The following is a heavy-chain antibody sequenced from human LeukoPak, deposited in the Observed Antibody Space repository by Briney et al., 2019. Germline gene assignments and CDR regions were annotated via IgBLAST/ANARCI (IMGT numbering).Heavy chain of an antibody. J-gene: IGHJ4*02. CDR2: ISGSGGST. D-gene: IGHD6-13*01. V-gene: IGHV3-23*01. Sequence: PGGSLRLSCAASGFTFSSYAMSWVRQAPGKGLEWASAISGSGGSTYYADSVKGRFTISRDNSKNTLYLQMNSLRAEDTAVYYCAKGTYSSSWYSFDYWGQGTLVTVSS. CDR1: GFTFSSYA. CDR3: AKGTYSSSWYSFDY.